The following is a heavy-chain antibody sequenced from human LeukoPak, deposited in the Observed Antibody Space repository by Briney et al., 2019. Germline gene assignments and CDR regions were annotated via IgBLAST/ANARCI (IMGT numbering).Heavy chain of an antibody. CDR3: ASPIAALWGDAFDI. J-gene: IGHJ3*02. Sequence: NPSETLSPTCAVSGGSISSSNWWSWVRQPPGKGLEWIGEIYHSGSTNYNPSLKSRVTISVDKSKNQFSLKLSSVTAADTAVYYCASPIAALWGDAFDIWGQGTMVTVSS. D-gene: IGHD6-6*01. CDR2: IYHSGST. CDR1: GGSISSSNW. V-gene: IGHV4-4*02.